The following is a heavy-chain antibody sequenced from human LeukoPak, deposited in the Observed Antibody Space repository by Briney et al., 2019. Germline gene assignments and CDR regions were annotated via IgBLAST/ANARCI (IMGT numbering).Heavy chain of an antibody. CDR1: GFTFDDYA. CDR2: ISWDGGST. V-gene: IGHV3-43D*03. J-gene: IGHJ4*02. D-gene: IGHD3-3*01. CDR3: AKARYDFWSGYLDY. Sequence: GGSLRLSCAASGFTFDDYAMHWVRQAPGKGPEWVSLISWDGGSTYYADSVKGRFTISRDNSKNSLYLQMNSLRAEDTALYYCAKARYDFWSGYLDYWGQGTLVTVSS.